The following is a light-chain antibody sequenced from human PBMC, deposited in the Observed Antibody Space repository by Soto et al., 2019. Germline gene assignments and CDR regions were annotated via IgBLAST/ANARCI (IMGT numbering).Light chain of an antibody. J-gene: IGKJ1*01. CDR2: GAS. CDR3: QQYNNWPLST. CDR1: QSVSSY. V-gene: IGKV3-15*01. Sequence: EIVLTQSPATLSLSPGERATLSCRASQSVSSYLAWYQQKPGQAPRLLIYGASTRATGIPARFSGSGSGTEFTLTISSLQSEDFAVYYCQQYNNWPLSTFGQGTKV.